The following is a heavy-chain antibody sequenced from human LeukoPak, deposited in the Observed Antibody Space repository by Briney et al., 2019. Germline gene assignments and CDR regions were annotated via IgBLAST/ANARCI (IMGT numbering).Heavy chain of an antibody. CDR3: AREAGNDILTGYYPY. CDR2: INQDGIEK. D-gene: IGHD3-9*01. CDR1: GFTFSSYW. V-gene: IGHV3-7*05. Sequence: PGGSLRLSCAASGFTFSSYWMSWVRQAPGKGLEWEANINQDGIEKYSVDSVKGRFTISRDNAKNSLYLQMNSLRAEDTAVYYCAREAGNDILTGYYPYWGQGTMVTVSS. J-gene: IGHJ4*02.